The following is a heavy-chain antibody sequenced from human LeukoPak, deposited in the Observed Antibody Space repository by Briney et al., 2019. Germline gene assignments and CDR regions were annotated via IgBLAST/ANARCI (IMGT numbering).Heavy chain of an antibody. J-gene: IGHJ4*02. Sequence: SETLSLTCTVSGGSISTYYWSWIRQPPGKGLEWIGYIYYTGSTNYNPSLKSRVTISVDTSKNQFSLKLSSVTAADTAVYYCARDRGDGYDYFWDYWGQGTLVTASS. CDR1: GGSISTYY. CDR2: IYYTGST. D-gene: IGHD5-12*01. V-gene: IGHV4-59*01. CDR3: ARDRGDGYDYFWDY.